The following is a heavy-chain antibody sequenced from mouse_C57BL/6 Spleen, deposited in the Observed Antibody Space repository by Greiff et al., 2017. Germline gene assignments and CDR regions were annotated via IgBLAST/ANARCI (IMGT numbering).Heavy chain of an antibody. D-gene: IGHD4-1*01. CDR1: GYTFTSYW. V-gene: IGHV1-55*01. CDR3: AREGELGQAMGY. CDR2: IYPGSGST. J-gene: IGHJ4*01. Sequence: QVQLQQPGAELVKPEASVKMSCKASGYTFTSYWITWVKQRPGQGLEWIGDIYPGSGSTNYNEKLKSKATLTVDTSSSTAYMQLSSLTSEDSAVYYCAREGELGQAMGYWGQGSSVTVSS.